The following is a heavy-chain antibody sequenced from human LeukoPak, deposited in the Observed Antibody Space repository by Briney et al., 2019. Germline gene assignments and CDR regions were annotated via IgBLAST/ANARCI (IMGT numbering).Heavy chain of an antibody. D-gene: IGHD3-3*01. CDR3: ARGCPDQAHSSDYDCWSGYYPPDYYYYYYLDV. CDR1: GYTFTSYD. J-gene: IGHJ6*03. CDR2: LNLNSSNS. V-gene: IGHV1-8*01. Sequence: ASVMASCKASGYTFTSYDFNWVRQATGQGREWRVWLNLNSSNSGYAQKYLGRGTMTRNTSTSTASLELSSLRSEDTAVYYCARGCPDQAHSSDYDCWSGYYPPDYYYYYYLDVWGKGTTVTVSS.